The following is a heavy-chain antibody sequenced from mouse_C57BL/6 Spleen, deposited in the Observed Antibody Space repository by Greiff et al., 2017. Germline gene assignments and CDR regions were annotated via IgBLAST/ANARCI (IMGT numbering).Heavy chain of an antibody. CDR2: INPNNGGT. CDR1: GYTFTDYN. CDR3: ARGGYYDYAMDY. V-gene: IGHV1-18*01. J-gene: IGHJ4*01. Sequence: EVHLVESGPELVKPGASVKIPCKASGYTFTDYNMDWVKQSHGKSLEWIGDINPNNGGTIYNQKFKGKATLTVDKSSSTAYMELRSLTSEDTAVYYCARGGYYDYAMDYWGQGTSVTVSS. D-gene: IGHD2-3*01.